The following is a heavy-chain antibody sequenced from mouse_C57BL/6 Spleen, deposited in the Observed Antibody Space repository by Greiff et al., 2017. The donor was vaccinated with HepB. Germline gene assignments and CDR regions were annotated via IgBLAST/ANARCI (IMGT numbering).Heavy chain of an antibody. CDR2: INPSSGYT. CDR3: ARGHYYGSSEPSWFAY. J-gene: IGHJ3*01. D-gene: IGHD1-1*01. CDR1: VYTFTSYT. Sequence: VQLQQSGAELARPGASVKMSCKASVYTFTSYTMHWVIQRPGQGLEWIGYINPSSGYTKYIQKFKDKATLTADKSSSTAYMQRSSLTSEDSAVYYCARGHYYGSSEPSWFAYWGQGTPVTVSA. V-gene: IGHV1-4*01.